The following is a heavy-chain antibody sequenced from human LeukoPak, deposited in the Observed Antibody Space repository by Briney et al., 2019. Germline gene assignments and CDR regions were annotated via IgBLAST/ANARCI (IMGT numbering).Heavy chain of an antibody. V-gene: IGHV1-69*04. CDR2: IIPILGIA. D-gene: IGHD2-2*01. CDR1: GGTFSIYA. Sequence: ASVTVSFKASGGTFSIYAISWVRQAPGQGLEWMGRIIPILGIANYAQKFQGRVTITADKSTSTAYMELSSLRSEDTAVYYCARERVPNWDIVVVPAATSAPHWFDPWGQGTLVTVSS. J-gene: IGHJ5*02. CDR3: ARERVPNWDIVVVPAATSAPHWFDP.